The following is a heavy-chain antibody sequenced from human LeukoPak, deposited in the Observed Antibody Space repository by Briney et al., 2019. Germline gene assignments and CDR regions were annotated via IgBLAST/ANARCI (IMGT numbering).Heavy chain of an antibody. V-gene: IGHV3-23*01. CDR3: AKSSYYDASGYYRKYYFDS. J-gene: IGHJ4*02. Sequence: GGSLRLSCAAAGFTFSNYAMSWVRQAPGKGLEWVSSISGSGGSTHYVDSVKGRFTISRDKTKNTLYLQMNSLRAEDTAVYYCAKSSYYDASGYYRKYYFDSWGQGTLVTVSS. CDR2: ISGSGGST. D-gene: IGHD3-22*01. CDR1: GFTFSNYA.